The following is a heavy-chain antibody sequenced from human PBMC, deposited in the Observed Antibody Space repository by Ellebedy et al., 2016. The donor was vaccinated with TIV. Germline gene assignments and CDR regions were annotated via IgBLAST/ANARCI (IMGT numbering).Heavy chain of an antibody. CDR3: ERGCRGDSICY. Sequence: PGGSLRLSCAASGFTFSTYWMTWVRQVPGKGLEWVASINQDGSDKYYVGSARGRFTISRDNAKNSLYLQMNSLRAEDTAVYYCERGCRGDSICYWGQGTLVTVSS. V-gene: IGHV3-7*01. D-gene: IGHD4-17*01. J-gene: IGHJ4*02. CDR2: INQDGSDK. CDR1: GFTFSTYW.